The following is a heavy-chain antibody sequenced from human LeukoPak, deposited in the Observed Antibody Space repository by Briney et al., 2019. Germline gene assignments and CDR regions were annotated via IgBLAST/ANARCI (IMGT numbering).Heavy chain of an antibody. V-gene: IGHV3-23*01. CDR1: GFTFSSYA. CDR3: AKVWPHCSGGSCYYLEYFQH. CDR2: ISGSGGST. D-gene: IGHD2-15*01. Sequence: PGGSLRLSCAASGFTFSSYAMSWVRQAPGKGLEWVSAISGSGGSTYYADSVKGRFTISRDNSKNTPYLQMNSLRAEDTAVYYCAKVWPHCSGGSCYYLEYFQHWGQGTLVTVSS. J-gene: IGHJ1*01.